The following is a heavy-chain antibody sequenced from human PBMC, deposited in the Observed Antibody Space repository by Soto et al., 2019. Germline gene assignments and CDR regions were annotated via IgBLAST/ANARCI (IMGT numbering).Heavy chain of an antibody. CDR2: INAGNGNT. CDR3: AREEIYYGMDV. Sequence: ASVKVSCKASGYTFTSYAMHWVRQAPGQRLERMGWINAGNGNTKYSQKFQGRVTITRDTSASTAYMELSSLRSEDTAVYYCAREEIYYGMDVWGQGTTVTVSS. CDR1: GYTFTSYA. V-gene: IGHV1-3*01. J-gene: IGHJ6*02.